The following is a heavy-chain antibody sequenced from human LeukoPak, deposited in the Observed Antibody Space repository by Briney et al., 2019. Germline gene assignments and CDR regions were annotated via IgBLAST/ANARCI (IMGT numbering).Heavy chain of an antibody. J-gene: IGHJ5*02. V-gene: IGHV1-69*04. CDR1: GGTFSSYT. Sequence: SVKVSCKASGGTFSSYTISWVRQAPGQGLEWMGRITPILGIANYAQKFQGRVTITADKSTSTAYMELSSLRSEDTAVYYCARDSSGWYGNWFDPWGQGTLVTVSS. D-gene: IGHD6-19*01. CDR2: ITPILGIA. CDR3: ARDSSGWYGNWFDP.